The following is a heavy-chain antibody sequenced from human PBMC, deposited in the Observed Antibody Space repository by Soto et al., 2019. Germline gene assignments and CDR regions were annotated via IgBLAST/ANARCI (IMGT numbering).Heavy chain of an antibody. CDR2: MYFGGSF. D-gene: IGHD3-22*01. CDR1: GASISRYY. Sequence: PSETLSLTCTVSGASISRYYWSWIRQPPGKGLEWIGFMYFGGSFNYNPSLAGRVTISVETSKNQFSMKMTSVTAADTAVYYCGRSYYDSFVFPVGPWGQGPLVPVPS. CDR3: GRSYYDSFVFPVGP. J-gene: IGHJ5*02. V-gene: IGHV4-59*08.